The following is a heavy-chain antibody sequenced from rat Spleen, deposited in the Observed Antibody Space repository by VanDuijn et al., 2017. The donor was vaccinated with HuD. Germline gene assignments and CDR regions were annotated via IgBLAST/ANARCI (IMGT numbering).Heavy chain of an antibody. Sequence: EVQLQESGPGLVKPSQSLSLTCSVTGYSITSSYRWNWIRKFPGNKLEWMGYINSAGSTNYNPSLKSRISITRDTSKNQFFLQVNSVTTEDTATYYCARITIAGIDYWGQGVMVTVSS. CDR2: INSAGST. J-gene: IGHJ2*01. V-gene: IGHV3-3*01. D-gene: IGHD1-2*01. CDR1: GYSITSSYR. CDR3: ARITIAGIDY.